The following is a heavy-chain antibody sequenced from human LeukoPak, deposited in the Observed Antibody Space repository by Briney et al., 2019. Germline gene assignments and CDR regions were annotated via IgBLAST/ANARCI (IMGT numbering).Heavy chain of an antibody. V-gene: IGHV3-13*01. Sequence: PGGSLRLACAASGFTFGNYDMHWVRKAAGKGLEWVSGIGTAGDTYYPASVKGRFTISRENAKSSLYLQINSLSAGDTAVYYCASSPAYSSSWYAIDNWGQGTLVTVSS. CDR1: GFTFGNYD. D-gene: IGHD6-13*01. CDR2: IGTAGDT. J-gene: IGHJ4*02. CDR3: ASSPAYSSSWYAIDN.